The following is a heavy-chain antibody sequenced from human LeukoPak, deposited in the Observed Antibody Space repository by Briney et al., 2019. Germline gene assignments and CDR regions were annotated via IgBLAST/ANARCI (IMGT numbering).Heavy chain of an antibody. CDR1: GYTFTSYG. J-gene: IGHJ4*02. V-gene: IGHV1-18*01. D-gene: IGHD6-13*01. CDR2: ISAYNGNT. Sequence: ASVKVSYKASGYTFTSYGISWVRQAPGQGLEWMGWISAYNGNTNYAQKLQGRVTMTTDTSTSTAYMELRSLRSDDTAVYYCARDIAAAGTAYFDYWGQGTLVTVSS. CDR3: ARDIAAAGTAYFDY.